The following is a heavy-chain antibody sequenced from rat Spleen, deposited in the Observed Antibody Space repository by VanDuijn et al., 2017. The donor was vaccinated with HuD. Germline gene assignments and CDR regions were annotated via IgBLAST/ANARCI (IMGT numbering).Heavy chain of an antibody. CDR2: INYDGTST. CDR3: ARSYYSSFDY. D-gene: IGHD1-2*01. CDR1: GFTFSDYY. V-gene: IGHV5-20*01. J-gene: IGHJ2*01. Sequence: EVQLVESGGGLVQPGRSLKLSCAASGFTFSDYYMAWVRQAPKKGLEWVASINYDGTSTYYRDSVKGRFSISRDNAKSSLYLQMDSLRSEDTATYYCARSYYSSFDYWGQGVMVTVSS.